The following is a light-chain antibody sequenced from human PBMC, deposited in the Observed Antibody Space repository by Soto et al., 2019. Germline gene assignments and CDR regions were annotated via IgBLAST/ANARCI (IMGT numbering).Light chain of an antibody. CDR1: QSVTTF. V-gene: IGKV3-20*01. CDR2: DTS. J-gene: IGKJ5*01. CDR3: QQYGTSEII. Sequence: PGERATLSCRASQSVTTFLAWYQHKPGQAPRLLIYDTSSRASGIPDRFSGSGSGTDFTLTISRLETEDFAVFYCQQYGTSEIIFGQGTRLEIK.